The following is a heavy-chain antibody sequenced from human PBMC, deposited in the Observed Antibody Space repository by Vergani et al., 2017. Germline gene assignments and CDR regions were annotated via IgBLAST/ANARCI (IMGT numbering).Heavy chain of an antibody. CDR1: GFTLNTYG. CDR2: IRYDGSSE. V-gene: IGHV3-30*02. Sequence: ELLVQSGGGVVQPGGSLRLSCTLSGFTLNTYGIHWVRQAPGKGLEWVSFIRYDGSSEYYGDSVKGRFTISRDKSQNTVNLQMNSLRTEDTAVYFCANSVIAGNVGVAYFGMDVWGRGTTVTVSS. D-gene: IGHD2/OR15-2a*01. J-gene: IGHJ6*02. CDR3: ANSVIAGNVGVAYFGMDV.